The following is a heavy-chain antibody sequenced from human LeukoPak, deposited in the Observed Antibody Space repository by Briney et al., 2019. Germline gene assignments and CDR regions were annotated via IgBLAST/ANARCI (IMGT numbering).Heavy chain of an antibody. CDR3: AREQFSHTSNYFDS. CDR2: ISADGGST. J-gene: IGHJ4*02. Sequence: GGSLRLSCAASGFMFDDYAMHRVRQAPGKGLEWVSLISADGGSTFYADSVKGRFTISRDNNNNSLSLQMNSLTTEDTAFYYCAREQFSHTSNYFDSWGQGLLVTVSS. CDR1: GFMFDDYA. D-gene: IGHD5-24*01. V-gene: IGHV3-43*02.